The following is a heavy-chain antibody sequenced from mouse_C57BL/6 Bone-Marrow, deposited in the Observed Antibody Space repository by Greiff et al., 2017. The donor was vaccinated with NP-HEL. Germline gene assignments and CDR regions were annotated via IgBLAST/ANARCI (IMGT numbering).Heavy chain of an antibody. Sequence: EVQLVESGGGLVKPGGSLKLSCAASGFTFSDYGMHWVRQAPEKGLEWVAYISSGSSTIYYADTVKGRFTIARDNAKNTLFLQMTSLRSEDTAMYYCANLHYYGSSSPFAYWGQGTLVTVAA. CDR1: GFTFSDYG. J-gene: IGHJ3*01. V-gene: IGHV5-17*01. D-gene: IGHD1-1*01. CDR3: ANLHYYGSSSPFAY. CDR2: ISSGSSTI.